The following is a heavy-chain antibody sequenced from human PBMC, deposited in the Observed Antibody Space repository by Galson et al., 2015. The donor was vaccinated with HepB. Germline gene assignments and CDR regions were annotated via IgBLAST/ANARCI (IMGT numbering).Heavy chain of an antibody. CDR1: GFIFSDYY. Sequence: SLRLSCAPSGFIFSDYYMSWIRQAPGKGLEWVSYSSGSGNTIYYADSVKGRFTISRDNAKKSLYLQMNSLRVDDTAIYYCARPGYGDYVVAHWGQGTMVTVAS. V-gene: IGHV3-11*01. CDR3: ARPGYGDYVVAH. CDR2: SSGSGNTI. D-gene: IGHD4-17*01. J-gene: IGHJ4*02.